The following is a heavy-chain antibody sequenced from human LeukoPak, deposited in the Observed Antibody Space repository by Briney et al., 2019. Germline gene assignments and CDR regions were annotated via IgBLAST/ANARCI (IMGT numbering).Heavy chain of an antibody. V-gene: IGHV3-23*01. Sequence: GGSLRLSCAASGFTFSSYAMNWVRQAPGKGLEWVSSIINSGGTTYYADSVKGRFTISRDSSKNTLCLQMNSLRVEDTAVYYCAKGAAYYGSGSFDYWGQGTLVTVSS. CDR3: AKGAAYYGSGSFDY. D-gene: IGHD3-10*01. CDR1: GFTFSSYA. J-gene: IGHJ4*02. CDR2: IINSGGTT.